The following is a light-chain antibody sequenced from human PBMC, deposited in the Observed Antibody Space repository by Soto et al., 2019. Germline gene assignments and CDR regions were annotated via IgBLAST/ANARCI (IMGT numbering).Light chain of an antibody. CDR3: QQYDTLPPT. V-gene: IGKV1-33*01. CDR1: QDINNY. Sequence: DIPMTQSPSSLSASVGDRVTITCQASQDINNYLVWYQQKPGKAPKLLIFEASSLETGVPSRFSGAASGTDFTFTISSLQPEDIATYYCQQYDTLPPTFGQGTKLEIK. J-gene: IGKJ2*01. CDR2: EAS.